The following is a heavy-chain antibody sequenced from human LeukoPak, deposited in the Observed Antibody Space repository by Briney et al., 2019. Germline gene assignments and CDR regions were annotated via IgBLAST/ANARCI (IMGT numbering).Heavy chain of an antibody. J-gene: IGHJ4*02. D-gene: IGHD6-19*01. Sequence: PGGPLTLSCAASGFTCNSYALHWVRQAPGKGLEWVAVISSDGSNKYYADSVKGRFTISRDNSKNTLYLQMNSLRAEDTAVYYCARDRYSSGWYGDFDCWGQGTLVTVSS. CDR2: ISSDGSNK. V-gene: IGHV3-30-3*01. CDR3: ARDRYSSGWYGDFDC. CDR1: GFTCNSYA.